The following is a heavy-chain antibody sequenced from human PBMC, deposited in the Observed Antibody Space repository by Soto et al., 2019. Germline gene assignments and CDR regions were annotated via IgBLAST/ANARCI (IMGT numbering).Heavy chain of an antibody. CDR2: ISSTNTYI. D-gene: IGHD3-10*01. J-gene: IGHJ4*02. Sequence: PGGSLRLSCTASGFTFNAYTMNWVRQAPGKGLEWVSSISSTNTYIHYADSVKGRFTIYRDNTNNQLSLQTNSLRTDDTGLYYCASEGTMGYCTQGYSGQGTPVTVYS. CDR3: ASEGTMGYCTQGY. CDR1: GFTFNAYT. V-gene: IGHV3-21*06.